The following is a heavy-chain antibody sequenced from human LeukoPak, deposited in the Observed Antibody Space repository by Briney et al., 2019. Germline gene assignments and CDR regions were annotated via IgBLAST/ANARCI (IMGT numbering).Heavy chain of an antibody. CDR2: ISAGAGST. V-gene: IGHV3-23*01. CDR1: GFTFSSYA. D-gene: IGHD5-24*01. Sequence: PGGSLRLSCAASGFTFSSYAMSWVRQAPEKGLEWVSGISAGAGSTNYADSVKGRFTISRDNSKNTLYLQMNSLRAEDTAVYYCANQAGHGFYYFDYWGQGTLVTVSS. CDR3: ANQAGHGFYYFDY. J-gene: IGHJ4*02.